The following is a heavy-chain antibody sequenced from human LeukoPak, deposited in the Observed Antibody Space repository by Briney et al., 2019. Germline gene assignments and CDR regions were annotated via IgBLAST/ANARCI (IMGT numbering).Heavy chain of an antibody. D-gene: IGHD4-17*01. CDR3: ARDTDTVTTILDY. V-gene: IGHV3-33*01. J-gene: IGHJ4*02. Sequence: PGGSLRLSCAASGFTFSSYGMHWVRQAPGKGLEWVAVVWHDGSNKYHADSVKGRFTISRDNSKNTLYLQMNSLRAEDTAVYYCARDTDTVTTILDYWGQGTLVTVSS. CDR1: GFTFSSYG. CDR2: VWHDGSNK.